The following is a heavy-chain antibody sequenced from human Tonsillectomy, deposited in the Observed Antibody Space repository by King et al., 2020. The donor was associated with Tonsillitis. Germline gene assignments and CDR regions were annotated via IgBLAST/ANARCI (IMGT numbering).Heavy chain of an antibody. CDR1: GYTFKNYA. Sequence: VQLVESGSELKKPGASVKVSCRASGYTFKNYAINWVRQAPGQGLEWMGWIDTNTGNPTYAQGFTGRFVFSLDTAVSTAYLQITSLKPDDTAMYYCARGVGGADFGELTPVRSAYWGQGTLVTVSS. CDR3: ARGVGGADFGELTPVRSAY. J-gene: IGHJ4*02. D-gene: IGHD3-10*01. V-gene: IGHV7-4-1*02. CDR2: IDTNTGNP.